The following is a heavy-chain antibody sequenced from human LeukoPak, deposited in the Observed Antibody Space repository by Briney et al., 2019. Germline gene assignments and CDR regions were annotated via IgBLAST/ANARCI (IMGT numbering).Heavy chain of an antibody. CDR1: GFTFSSYG. D-gene: IGHD3-16*02. CDR2: ISYDGSNK. J-gene: IGHJ3*02. Sequence: GGSLRLSCAASGFTFSSYGMSWVRQAPGKGLEWVAVISYDGSNKYYADSVKGRFTISRDNSKNTLYLQMNSLRAEDTAVYYCARVPAGVIGMKDAFDIWGQGTMVTVSS. V-gene: IGHV3-30*03. CDR3: ARVPAGVIGMKDAFDI.